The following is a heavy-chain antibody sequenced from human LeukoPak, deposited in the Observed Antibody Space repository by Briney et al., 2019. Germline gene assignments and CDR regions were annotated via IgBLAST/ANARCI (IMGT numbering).Heavy chain of an antibody. Sequence: SETLSLTCTVSGYSISSGYYWGWIRQPPGKGLEWIGSIYHSGSTYYNPSLKSRVTISVDTSKNQFSLKLSSVTAADTAVYYCAREDYYDSSGYWDDYWGQGTLVTVSS. CDR3: AREDYYDSSGYWDDY. V-gene: IGHV4-38-2*02. J-gene: IGHJ4*02. D-gene: IGHD3-22*01. CDR1: GYSISSGYY. CDR2: IYHSGST.